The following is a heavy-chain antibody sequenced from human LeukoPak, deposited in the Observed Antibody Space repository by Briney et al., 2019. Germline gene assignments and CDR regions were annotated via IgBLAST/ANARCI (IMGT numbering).Heavy chain of an antibody. V-gene: IGHV1-2*02. CDR2: IDPNSGGT. CDR3: ARDFRHYCGSGNYFDY. J-gene: IGHJ4*02. D-gene: IGHD3-10*01. Sequence: ASVKVSCKASGYTFTGYYMHWVRQARGEGLEWMGWIDPNSGGTNYAQKFQGRVTMTGDTSISTAYMELSRLRSDDTAVYYCARDFRHYCGSGNYFDYWGQGTLVTVSS. CDR1: GYTFTGYY.